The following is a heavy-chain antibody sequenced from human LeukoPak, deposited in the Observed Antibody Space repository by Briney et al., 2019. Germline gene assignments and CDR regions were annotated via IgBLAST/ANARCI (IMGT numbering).Heavy chain of an antibody. CDR1: GFTFSSYS. CDR3: ARMRYYYDSSGLDAFDI. J-gene: IGHJ3*02. Sequence: PGGSLRLSCAASGFTFSSYSMNWVRQAPGKGLEWVSYISSSSSTIYYADSVKGRFTISRDNAKNLLYLQMNSLRAEDTAVYYCARMRYYYDSSGLDAFDIWGQGTMVTVSS. CDR2: ISSSSSTI. V-gene: IGHV3-48*01. D-gene: IGHD3-22*01.